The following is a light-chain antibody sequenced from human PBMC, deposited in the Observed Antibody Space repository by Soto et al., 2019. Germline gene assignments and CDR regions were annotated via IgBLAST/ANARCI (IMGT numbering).Light chain of an antibody. CDR3: HQYGSSPLYT. Sequence: EIVMTQSPATLSVSPGERATLSCRASQSVSSNLAWYQQKPGQAPRLLIYGASTRATGIPARFSGSGSGTDFTLTISRLEPEDFAVYYCHQYGSSPLYTFGQGTKLEIK. CDR2: GAS. J-gene: IGKJ2*01. CDR1: QSVSSN. V-gene: IGKV3-15*01.